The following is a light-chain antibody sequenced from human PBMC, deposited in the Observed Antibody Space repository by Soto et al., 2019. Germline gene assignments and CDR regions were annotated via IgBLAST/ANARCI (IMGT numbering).Light chain of an antibody. Sequence: QSALTQPASVSGSPGQSITISCTGTSSDVGAYNYVSWYQQHPGKAPKLMIYEVSKRPSGVPDRFSGSKSGNTASLTVSGLQAEDEADYYCNSYAGSNNFVVFGGGTKLTVL. V-gene: IGLV2-8*01. CDR3: NSYAGSNNFVV. CDR2: EVS. J-gene: IGLJ2*01. CDR1: SSDVGAYNY.